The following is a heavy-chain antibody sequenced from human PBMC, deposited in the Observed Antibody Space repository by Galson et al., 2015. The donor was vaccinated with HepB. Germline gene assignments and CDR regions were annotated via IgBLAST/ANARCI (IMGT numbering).Heavy chain of an antibody. J-gene: IGHJ4*02. CDR1: GYTFTDYY. D-gene: IGHD3-10*01. Sequence: SVKVSCKASGYTFTDYYIHWVRQAPGRGLEWMGWINPKTGGTNYAQRLQGRATLTRDTSISTTYMEVKRLRSDDTAVYYCSRARGRFGGLFWGYWGQGSLVTVSS. CDR2: INPKTGGT. V-gene: IGHV1-2*02. CDR3: SRARGRFGGLFWGY.